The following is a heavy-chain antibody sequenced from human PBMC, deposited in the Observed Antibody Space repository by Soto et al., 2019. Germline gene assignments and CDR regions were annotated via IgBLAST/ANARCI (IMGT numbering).Heavy chain of an antibody. CDR3: ARYSTTSGWLDP. D-gene: IGHD6-13*01. CDR2: IYYSGST. V-gene: IGHV4-39*01. CDR1: GDSISSSSYF. J-gene: IGHJ5*02. Sequence: QLQLQESGPGLVKPSETLSLTSTVSGDSISSSSYFWNWIRQPPGKGLEWIGRIYYSGSTHYNPSLKSRVTISVDTSKNQISLKLSSVTAADTAVYYCARYSTTSGWLDPWGQGTLITVSS.